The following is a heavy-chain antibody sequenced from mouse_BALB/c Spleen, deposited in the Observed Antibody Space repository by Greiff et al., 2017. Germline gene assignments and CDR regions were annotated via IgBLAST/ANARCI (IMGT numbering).Heavy chain of an antibody. CDR2: IDPYDSET. D-gene: IGHD1-1*01. J-gene: IGHJ2*01. V-gene: IGHV14-1*01. Sequence: VQLQQSGAELVRSGASVKLSCTASGFNIKDYYMHWVKQRPEQGLEWIGRIDPYDSETHYNQKFKDKAILTVDKSSSTAYMQLSSLTSEDSAVYYCARGTTAVAPDYWGQGTTLTVSS. CDR1: GFNIKDYY. CDR3: ARGTTAVAPDY.